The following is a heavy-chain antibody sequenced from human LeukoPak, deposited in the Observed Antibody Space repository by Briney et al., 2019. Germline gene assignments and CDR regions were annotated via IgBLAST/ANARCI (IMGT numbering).Heavy chain of an antibody. CDR1: GFTFSSYG. D-gene: IGHD2-2*02. Sequence: GGSLRLSCAASGFTFSSYGMHWVRQAPGKGLEWVAVISYDGSNKYYADSVEGRFTISRDNSKNTLYLQMNSLRAEDTAVYYCAKVADCSSTSCYTLDYWGQGTLVTVSS. CDR2: ISYDGSNK. CDR3: AKVADCSSTSCYTLDY. V-gene: IGHV3-30*18. J-gene: IGHJ4*02.